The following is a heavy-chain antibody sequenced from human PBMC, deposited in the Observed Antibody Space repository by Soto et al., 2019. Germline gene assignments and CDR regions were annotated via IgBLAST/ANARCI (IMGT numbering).Heavy chain of an antibody. J-gene: IGHJ3*02. D-gene: IGHD4-17*01. Sequence: GGSLRLSCAASGFTVSSNYMSWVRQAPGKGLEWVSVIYSGGSTYYADSVKGRFTISRDNSKNTLYLQMNSLRAEDTAVYYCARLTIAPGDYGAFDIWGQGTMVTVSS. CDR1: GFTVSSNY. CDR2: IYSGGST. V-gene: IGHV3-66*04. CDR3: ARLTIAPGDYGAFDI.